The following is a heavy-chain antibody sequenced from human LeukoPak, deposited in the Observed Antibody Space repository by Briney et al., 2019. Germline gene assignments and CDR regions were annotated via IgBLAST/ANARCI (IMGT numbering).Heavy chain of an antibody. V-gene: IGHV1-69*13. CDR1: GGTFSSYA. CDR2: IIPIFGTA. CDR3: ARDKDGNYWGY. Sequence: SVKVSCKASGGTFSSYAISRVRQAPLQKLEWIGGIIPIFGTANYTQKFQGSVTITADESTRTAYMERSSLRSEDTAVYYCARDKDGNYWGYWGQGTLVTVSS. J-gene: IGHJ4*02. D-gene: IGHD7-27*01.